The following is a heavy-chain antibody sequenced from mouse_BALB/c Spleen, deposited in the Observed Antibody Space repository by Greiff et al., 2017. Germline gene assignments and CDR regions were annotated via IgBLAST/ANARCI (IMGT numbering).Heavy chain of an antibody. CDR2: INSDGGST. V-gene: IGHV5-2*03. CDR3: ARATGTDAMDY. D-gene: IGHD4-1*02. Sequence: LVESGGGLVQPGESLKLSCESNEYEFPSHDMSWVRKTPEKRLELVAAINSDGGSTYYPDSVKGRFTISRDNAKNNLYLQMSSLKSEDTAMYYCARATGTDAMDYWGQGTSVTVSS. CDR1: EYEFPSHD. J-gene: IGHJ4*01.